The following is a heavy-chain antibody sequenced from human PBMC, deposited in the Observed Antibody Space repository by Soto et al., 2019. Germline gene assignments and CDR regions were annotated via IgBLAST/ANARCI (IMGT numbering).Heavy chain of an antibody. V-gene: IGHV3-21*01. CDR2: ISSSSSYI. J-gene: IGHJ2*01. CDR1: GFTFSSYS. CDR3: ARVAGGAVWYFDL. Sequence: GGSLRLSCAASGFTFSSYSMNWVRQAPGKGLEWVSSISSSSSYIYYADSVKGRFTISRDNAKNSLYLQMNSLRAEDTAVYYCARVAGGAVWYFDLWGRGTLVTVSS. D-gene: IGHD3-16*01.